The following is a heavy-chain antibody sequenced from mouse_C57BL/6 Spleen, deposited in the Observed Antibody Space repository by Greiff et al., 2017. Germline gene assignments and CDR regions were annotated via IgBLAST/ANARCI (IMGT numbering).Heavy chain of an antibody. D-gene: IGHD2-5*01. V-gene: IGHV1-26*01. CDR1: GYTFTDYY. Sequence: EVQLQQSGPELVKPGASVKISCKASGYTFTDYYMNWVKQSHGKSLEWIGDINPNNGGTSYNQKFKGKATLTVDKSSSTAYMELRSLTSEDSAVYYCARGSNYVRVYAMDYWGQGTSVTVSS. J-gene: IGHJ4*01. CDR2: INPNNGGT. CDR3: ARGSNYVRVYAMDY.